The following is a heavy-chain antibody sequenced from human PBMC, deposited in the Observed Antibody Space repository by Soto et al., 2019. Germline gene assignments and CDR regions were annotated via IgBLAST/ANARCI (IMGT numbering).Heavy chain of an antibody. J-gene: IGHJ6*02. CDR1: GYSVAINW. V-gene: IGHV5-51*01. Sequence: PGESLKISWQGSGYSVAINWIGWVRQMPGKGLEWMGIIYLGDSDTRYSPSFQGQVTIPADRSNSTAYLQWSSLKASDTAMYYCATSRLAGHYPADVWGQGTTVAVSS. CDR2: IYLGDSDT. CDR3: ATSRLAGHYPADV. D-gene: IGHD3-16*01.